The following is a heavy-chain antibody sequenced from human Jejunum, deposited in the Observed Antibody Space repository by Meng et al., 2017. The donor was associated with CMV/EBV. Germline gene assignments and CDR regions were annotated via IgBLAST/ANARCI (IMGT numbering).Heavy chain of an antibody. CDR3: ARDGRFGVKRYGVDV. CDR1: VGSIGNYY. D-gene: IGHD3-3*01. CDR2: IYYSGST. V-gene: IGHV4-59*13. Sequence: VGSIGNYYWSWIRQPPGKGLEWIGYIYYSGSTNYNPSLKSRVTISVDTSKNQFSLKLSSVTAADTAVYYCARDGRFGVKRYGVDVWGQGTMVTVSS. J-gene: IGHJ6*02.